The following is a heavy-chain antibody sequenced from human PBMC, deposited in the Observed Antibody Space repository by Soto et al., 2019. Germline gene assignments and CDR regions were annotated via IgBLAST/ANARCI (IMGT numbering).Heavy chain of an antibody. CDR3: ARDFYGMDV. J-gene: IGHJ6*02. CDR1: GFTFSSYA. CDR2: ISYDGSNK. V-gene: IGHV3-30-3*01. Sequence: PGGSLRLSCAASGFTFSSYAMHWVRQAPGKGLEWVAVISYDGSNKYYADSVKGRFTISRDISKNTLYLQMNSLRAEDTAVYYCARDFYGMDVWGQGTTVTVSS.